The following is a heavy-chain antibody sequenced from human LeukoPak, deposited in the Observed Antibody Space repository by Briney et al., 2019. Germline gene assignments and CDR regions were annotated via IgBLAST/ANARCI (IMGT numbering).Heavy chain of an antibody. V-gene: IGHV4-61*01. Sequence: SETLSLTCTVSGGSVNSGSYYWNWIRQPPGKGLEWIVYIYYSGSTNYNPSLKSRVTISVDTSKNQFSLKLSSVTAADTAVYYCARGSVSRYSSSNWFDPWGQGTLVTVSS. D-gene: IGHD6-6*01. CDR3: ARGSVSRYSSSNWFDP. CDR1: GGSVNSGSYY. CDR2: IYYSGST. J-gene: IGHJ5*02.